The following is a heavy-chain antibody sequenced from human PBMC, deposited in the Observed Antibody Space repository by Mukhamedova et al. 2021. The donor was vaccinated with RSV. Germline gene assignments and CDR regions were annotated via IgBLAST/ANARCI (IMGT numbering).Heavy chain of an antibody. J-gene: IGHJ3*02. CDR2: IIPILGIA. D-gene: IGHD1-26*01. V-gene: IGHV1-69*02. Sequence: GRIIPILGIANYAQKFQGRVTITADKSTSTAYMELSSLRSEDMAVYYCARLARGAFDIWGQGTMVTVSS. CDR3: ARLARGAFDI.